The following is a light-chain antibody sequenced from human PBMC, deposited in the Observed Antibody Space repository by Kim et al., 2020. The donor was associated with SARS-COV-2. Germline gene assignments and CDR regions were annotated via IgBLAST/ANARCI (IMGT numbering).Light chain of an antibody. CDR1: SSDVGGHNY. CDR3: SSYTSSNSYV. J-gene: IGLJ1*01. CDR2: AVS. Sequence: GQSITISCPGTSSDVGGHNYVSWYQQHPGKAPKLMIHAVSNRPSGVSNRFSGSKSGNTASLTISGLQAEDEADYYCSSYTSSNSYVFGTGTKVTVL. V-gene: IGLV2-14*03.